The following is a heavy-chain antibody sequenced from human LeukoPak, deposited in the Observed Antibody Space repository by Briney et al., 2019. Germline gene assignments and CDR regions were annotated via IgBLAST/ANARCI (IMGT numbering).Heavy chain of an antibody. Sequence: GGSLRLSCAASGFTFSTFAMIWVRQPPGKGLEWVSSISSGSRSIYYADSVKGRFTVSRDNAKNSLYLQMNSLRDEDTAVYYCARDLAMSYNYLGYWGQGTLVTVSS. CDR2: ISSGSRSI. CDR1: GFTFSTFA. J-gene: IGHJ4*02. V-gene: IGHV3-21*01. D-gene: IGHD5-24*01. CDR3: ARDLAMSYNYLGY.